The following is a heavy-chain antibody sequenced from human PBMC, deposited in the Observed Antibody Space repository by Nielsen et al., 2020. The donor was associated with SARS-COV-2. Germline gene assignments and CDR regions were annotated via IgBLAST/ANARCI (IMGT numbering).Heavy chain of an antibody. CDR3: ACSGWFDP. Sequence: GESLKISCAASGFPFTNAWMIWVRQAPGKGLVWVSRINSDGSSTSYADSVKGRFTISRDNAKNTLYLQMNSLRAEDTAVYYCACSGWFDPWGQGTLVTVSS. CDR1: GFPFTNAW. V-gene: IGHV3-74*01. J-gene: IGHJ5*02. D-gene: IGHD3-10*02. CDR2: INSDGSST.